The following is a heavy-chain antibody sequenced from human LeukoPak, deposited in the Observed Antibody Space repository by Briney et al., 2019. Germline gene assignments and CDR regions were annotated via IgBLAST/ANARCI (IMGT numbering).Heavy chain of an antibody. CDR3: AKMMGVLLWFRDTSGPDY. CDR1: GFTFSSYA. D-gene: IGHD3-10*01. V-gene: IGHV3-23*01. Sequence: GGSLRLSCAASGFTFSSYAMSWVRQAPGKGLEWVSAISGSGGSTYYADSVKGRFTISRGNSKNTLYLQMNSLRAEDTAVYYCAKMMGVLLWFRDTSGPDYWGQGTLVTVSS. CDR2: ISGSGGST. J-gene: IGHJ4*02.